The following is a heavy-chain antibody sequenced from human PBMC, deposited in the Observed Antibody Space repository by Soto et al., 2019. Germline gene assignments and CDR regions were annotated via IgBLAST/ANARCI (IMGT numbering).Heavy chain of an antibody. CDR2: INPRDSDT. Sequence: GESLKISCKGSGYSFTTYWIGWVRQMPGKGLEWMGIINPRDSDTRYSPSFQGQVAISADKSINTAYLQWSSLKASDSAMYYCARPGSSSSDYWGQGTLVTVSS. D-gene: IGHD6-6*01. CDR1: GYSFTTYW. J-gene: IGHJ4*02. V-gene: IGHV5-51*01. CDR3: ARPGSSSSDY.